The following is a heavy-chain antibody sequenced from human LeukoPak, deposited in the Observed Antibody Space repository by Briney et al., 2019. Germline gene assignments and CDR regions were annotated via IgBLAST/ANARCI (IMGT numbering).Heavy chain of an antibody. D-gene: IGHD6-13*01. Sequence: GGSLRVSCVVSGIPFSDYYMNWIRLAPGKGLEWISYISASSSYTDYADSVKGRFTISRDNAKNTLYLQMNSLGVEDTAVYYCAAATAADFWGQGTLVSVSS. CDR1: GIPFSDYY. J-gene: IGHJ4*02. V-gene: IGHV3-11*03. CDR2: ISASSSYT. CDR3: AAATAADF.